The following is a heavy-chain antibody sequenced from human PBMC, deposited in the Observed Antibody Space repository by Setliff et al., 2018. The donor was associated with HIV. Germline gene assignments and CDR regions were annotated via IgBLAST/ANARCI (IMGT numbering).Heavy chain of an antibody. Sequence: GGSLRLSCAASGFTFKTDAMHWVRQAPGKGLEWVAFIWYDGSNKEYGDSVKGRFTISRDNSKNMVYLEMNNQRGEDSAVYYCARDPAMSGWALADWGQGTQVTVSS. V-gene: IGHV3-33*01. CDR1: GFTFKTDA. D-gene: IGHD6-19*01. CDR3: ARDPAMSGWALAD. CDR2: IWYDGSNK. J-gene: IGHJ4*02.